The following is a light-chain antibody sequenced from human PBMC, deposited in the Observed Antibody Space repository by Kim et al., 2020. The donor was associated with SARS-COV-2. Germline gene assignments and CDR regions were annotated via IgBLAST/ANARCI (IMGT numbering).Light chain of an antibody. CDR3: VLYMGAGISV. CDR2: STN. Sequence: GGTVTLTCGLSAGSVSICKSPSWYQQTPGQAPRTLIHSTNSRSSGVPGRFSGSILGNKAALTITGAQAEDECDYYCVLYMGAGISVFGGGTQLTVL. V-gene: IGLV8-61*01. J-gene: IGLJ3*02. CDR1: AGSVSICKS.